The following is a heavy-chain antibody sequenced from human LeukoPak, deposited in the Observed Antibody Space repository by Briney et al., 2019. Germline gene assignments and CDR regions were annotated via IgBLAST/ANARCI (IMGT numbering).Heavy chain of an antibody. CDR2: IIPIFGTA. J-gene: IGHJ4*02. D-gene: IGHD3-22*01. Sequence: SVKVSCKASGGTFSSYAIRWVRQAPGQGLEWMGGIIPIFGTANYAQKFQGRVTITTDESTSTAYMELSSLRSEDTAVYYCARVNLDRDSSGFAFDYWGQGTLVTVSS. CDR3: ARVNLDRDSSGFAFDY. CDR1: GGTFSSYA. V-gene: IGHV1-69*05.